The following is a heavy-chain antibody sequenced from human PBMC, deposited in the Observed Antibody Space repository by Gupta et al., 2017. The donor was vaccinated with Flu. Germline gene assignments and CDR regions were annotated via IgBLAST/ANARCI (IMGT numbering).Heavy chain of an antibody. J-gene: IGHJ4*02. CDR3: ARANYQFLSALDY. Sequence: VRQAPGKGLEWVADMYYDGGNILYADSVQGRFTISRDDSKKTVYLQMNSLRAEDSAVYYCARANYQFLSALDYWGQGTLVTVSS. D-gene: IGHD2-2*01. V-gene: IGHV3-33*01. CDR2: MYYDGGNI.